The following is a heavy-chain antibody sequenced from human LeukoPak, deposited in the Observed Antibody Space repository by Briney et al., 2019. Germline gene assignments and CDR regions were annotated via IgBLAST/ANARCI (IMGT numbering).Heavy chain of an antibody. Sequence: GASVKVSCKASGGTFSSYAISWVRQAPGQGLEWMGRIIPILGIANYAQKFQGRATITADKSTSTAYMELSSLRSEDTAVYYCARRTRSDAFDIWGQGTMVTVSS. CDR3: ARRTRSDAFDI. V-gene: IGHV1-69*04. CDR1: GGTFSSYA. J-gene: IGHJ3*02. D-gene: IGHD1/OR15-1a*01. CDR2: IIPILGIA.